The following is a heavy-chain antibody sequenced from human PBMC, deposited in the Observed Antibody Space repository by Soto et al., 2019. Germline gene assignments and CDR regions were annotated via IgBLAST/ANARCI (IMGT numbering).Heavy chain of an antibody. CDR3: ARRGFFDY. D-gene: IGHD6-25*01. V-gene: IGHV4-59*08. CDR2: IYYSGSA. CDR1: GGSISGYL. J-gene: IGHJ4*02. Sequence: QVQLQESGPGLVKPSETLSLTCTVSGGSISGYLWSWIRQTPGKGLEWIGQIYYSGSAIYNPSLKSRVTISVDTSKNQFSLRLSSVTAADTAVYYCARRGFFDYWGRGTLVTVSS.